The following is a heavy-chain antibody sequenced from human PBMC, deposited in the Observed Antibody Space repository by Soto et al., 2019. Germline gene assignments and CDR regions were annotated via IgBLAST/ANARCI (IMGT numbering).Heavy chain of an antibody. CDR1: GLPFNGYG. J-gene: IGHJ6*02. V-gene: IGHV3-30*03. CDR3: ARDRNTRVMNG. Sequence: WGSLRLSCSASGLPFNGYGMHWVRPAPGKGLEWVAVISYDGSNKYYADSVKGRFTISRDNSKNTLYLQMNSLRAEDTAVYYCARDRNTRVMNGGGQGTTVNV. CDR2: ISYDGSNK. D-gene: IGHD3-16*01.